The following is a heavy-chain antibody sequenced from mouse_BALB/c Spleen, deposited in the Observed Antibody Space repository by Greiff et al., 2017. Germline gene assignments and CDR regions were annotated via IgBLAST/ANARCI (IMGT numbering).Heavy chain of an antibody. CDR2: ISDGGSYT. V-gene: IGHV5-4*02. Sequence: EVQVVESGGGLVKPGGSLKLSCAASGFTFSDYYMYWVRQTPEKRLEWVATISDGGSYTYYPDSVKGRFTISRDNAKNNLYLQMSSLKSEDTAMYYCARAYYRYDGAMDYWGQGTSVTVSS. CDR3: ARAYYRYDGAMDY. D-gene: IGHD2-14*01. J-gene: IGHJ4*01. CDR1: GFTFSDYY.